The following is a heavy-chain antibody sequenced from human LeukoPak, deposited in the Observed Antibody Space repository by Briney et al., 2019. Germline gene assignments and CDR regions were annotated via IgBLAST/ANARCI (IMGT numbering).Heavy chain of an antibody. D-gene: IGHD3-3*01. CDR1: GFTFGKYW. V-gene: IGHV3-7*01. J-gene: IGHJ4*02. Sequence: PGGSLRLSCVASGFTFGKYWMSWVRQAPGKGLEWVANIKLDGSEKNYVDSVKGRFTISRDNTKNSLYLQMNSLRAEDTAVYYCAKDVDDSVFHFDYWGQGTLVTVSS. CDR2: IKLDGSEK. CDR3: AKDVDDSVFHFDY.